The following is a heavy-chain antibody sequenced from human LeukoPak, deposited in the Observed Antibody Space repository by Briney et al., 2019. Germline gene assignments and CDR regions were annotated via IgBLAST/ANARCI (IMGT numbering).Heavy chain of an antibody. D-gene: IGHD2-15*01. CDR2: ISSSGSTI. CDR3: ARVDSYCSGEGCYYYYGMDV. Sequence: GGSLRLSCAASGFTFSDYYMSWIRQAPGKGLEWVSYISSSGSTIYYADSVKGRFTISRDNAKNSLYLQMNSLRAEDTAVYYCARVDSYCSGEGCYYYYGMDVWGQGTTVTVSS. J-gene: IGHJ6*02. CDR1: GFTFSDYY. V-gene: IGHV3-11*01.